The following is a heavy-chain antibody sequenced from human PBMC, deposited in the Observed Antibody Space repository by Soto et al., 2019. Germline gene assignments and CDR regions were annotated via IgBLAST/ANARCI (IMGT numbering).Heavy chain of an antibody. CDR1: GVSFNNNG. CDR2: ASPPSRTS. D-gene: IGHD3-10*01. J-gene: IGHJ6*02. V-gene: IGHV1-69*01. CDR3: ARVLYYGSGSYSPYGMDV. Sequence: QVQLVQSGAEVKKPGSSVKVSCKTSGVSFNNNGIGWVRQAPGHGLEWMGGASPPSRTSNYARKFQGRISITADASTGTVNMALSSLTSEDMAQYYCARVLYYGSGSYSPYGMDVWGQGTTVTVSS.